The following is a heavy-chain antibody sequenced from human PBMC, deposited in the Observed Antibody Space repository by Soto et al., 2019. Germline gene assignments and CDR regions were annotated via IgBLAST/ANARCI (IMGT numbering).Heavy chain of an antibody. Sequence: SVKVSCKASGGTFSSYAISWVRQAPGQGLEWMGRIIPILGIANYAQKFQGRVTITADKSTSTAYMELSSLKASDTAMYYCAVADDYYYGMDVWGQGTTVTVSS. V-gene: IGHV1-69*04. D-gene: IGHD6-13*01. CDR1: GGTFSSYA. J-gene: IGHJ6*02. CDR3: AVADDYYYGMDV. CDR2: IIPILGIA.